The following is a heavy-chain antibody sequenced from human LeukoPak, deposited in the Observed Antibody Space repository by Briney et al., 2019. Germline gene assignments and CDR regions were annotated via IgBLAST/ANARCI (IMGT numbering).Heavy chain of an antibody. Sequence: PGGSLRLSCAASGFTFSSYAMSWVRQAPGKGLEWVAVISYDGSNKYYADSVKGRFTISRDNSKNTLYLQMNSLRAEDTAVYYCAKDYLGVTGDYWGQGTLVTVSS. V-gene: IGHV3-30*18. CDR3: AKDYLGVTGDY. CDR2: ISYDGSNK. D-gene: IGHD3-3*01. J-gene: IGHJ4*02. CDR1: GFTFSSYA.